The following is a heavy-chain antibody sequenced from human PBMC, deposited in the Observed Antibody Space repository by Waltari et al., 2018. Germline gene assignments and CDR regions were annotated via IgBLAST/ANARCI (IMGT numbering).Heavy chain of an antibody. CDR3: ARERSPTVTYYYYYYYMDV. CDR2: INSDGSST. Sequence: EVQLVESGGGLVQPGGSLSLSCAASGFTFSSYWMHWVRQAPGKGLVWVSRINSDGSSTSYADSVKGRFTISRDNAKNTLYLQMNSLRAEDTAVYYCARERSPTVTYYYYYYYMDVWGKGTTVTVSS. J-gene: IGHJ6*03. CDR1: GFTFSSYW. D-gene: IGHD4-17*01. V-gene: IGHV3-74*01.